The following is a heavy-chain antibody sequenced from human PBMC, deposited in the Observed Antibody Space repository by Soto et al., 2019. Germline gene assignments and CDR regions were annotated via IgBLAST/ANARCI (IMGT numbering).Heavy chain of an antibody. V-gene: IGHV3-21*01. Sequence: EVQLVESGGGLVKPGGSLRLSCAASGFTFSSYSMNWVRQAPGKGLEWVSSISSSSSYIYYADSVKGRFTISRDNAKNSLYLQMNSLRAEDTAVYYCARGGWAYCGGDCYSFDAFDIWGQGTMVTVSS. CDR2: ISSSSSYI. D-gene: IGHD2-21*02. CDR3: ARGGWAYCGGDCYSFDAFDI. J-gene: IGHJ3*02. CDR1: GFTFSSYS.